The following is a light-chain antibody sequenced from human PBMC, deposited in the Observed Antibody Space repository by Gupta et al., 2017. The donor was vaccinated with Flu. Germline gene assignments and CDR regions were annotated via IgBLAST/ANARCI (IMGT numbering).Light chain of an antibody. V-gene: IGLV2-8*01. CDR2: DVN. CDR3: SSYAGSNNLL. CDR1: SSYVGAYNF. J-gene: IGLJ2*01. Sequence: QSSLPQPPSASGSPGQSVTISCTGTSSYVGAYNFVSWYQQHPGNAPELMIYDVNKRPSGVPHRFSGSKSGNTASLTVSGLQAEDEADYYCSSYAGSNNLLFGGGTKLTVL.